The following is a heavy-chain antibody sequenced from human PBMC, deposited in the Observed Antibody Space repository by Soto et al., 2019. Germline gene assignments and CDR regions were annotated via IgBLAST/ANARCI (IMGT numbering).Heavy chain of an antibody. Sequence: LTCPVSGVSFSSYYWSFIRKPPGKGLEWIGYMYYNVITNYNPSLKIRFTISLYKSNNQSSLKVSPVTAADTAVYYCARVMSGWYYGMDVWGQGTTVTVSS. CDR2: MYYNVIT. V-gene: IGHV4-59*01. D-gene: IGHD3-10*02. CDR1: GVSFSSYY. CDR3: ARVMSGWYYGMDV. J-gene: IGHJ6*02.